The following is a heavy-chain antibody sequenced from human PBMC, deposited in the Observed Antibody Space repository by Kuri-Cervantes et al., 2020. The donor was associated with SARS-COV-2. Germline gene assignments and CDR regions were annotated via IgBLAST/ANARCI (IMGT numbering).Heavy chain of an antibody. D-gene: IGHD3-22*01. CDR2: ISGPGGST. CDR1: GFTFGDHA. J-gene: IGHJ3*02. CDR3: AREWSRYYDSSGYYYPKADAFDI. Sequence: GGSLRLSCAASGFTFGDHAMVWVRQAPGKGLEWVSAISGPGGSTYYADSVKDRFTISRDNSKKTLSLQMNSLRAEDTAVYYCAREWSRYYDSSGYYYPKADAFDIWGQGTMVTVSS. V-gene: IGHV3-23*01.